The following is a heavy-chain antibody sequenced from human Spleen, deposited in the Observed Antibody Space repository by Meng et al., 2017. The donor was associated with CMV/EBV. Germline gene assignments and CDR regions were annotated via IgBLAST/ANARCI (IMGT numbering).Heavy chain of an antibody. CDR2: INPNSGGT. CDR1: GYTFTGYY. J-gene: IGHJ6*02. D-gene: IGHD2-2*01. Sequence: ASVKVSCKASGYTFTGYYMFWVRQAPGQGLEWMGWINPNSGGTNYAQNFQGRVTMTRDTSISTAYMELSRLRSDDTAVYYCARGLGCSSASCNYYYGLDVWGQGTTVTV. V-gene: IGHV1-2*02. CDR3: ARGLGCSSASCNYYYGLDV.